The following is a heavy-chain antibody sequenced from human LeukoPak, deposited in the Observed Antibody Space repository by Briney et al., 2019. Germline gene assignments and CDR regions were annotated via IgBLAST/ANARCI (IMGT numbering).Heavy chain of an antibody. J-gene: IGHJ4*02. D-gene: IGHD4-17*01. CDR3: ARSKLTAVTTEIVPFDY. V-gene: IGHV4-31*03. CDR1: GDSISSGGYY. Sequence: SETLSLTCTVSGDSISSGGYYWSWIRQHPGKGLEWIGYIYYSGSTYYNPSLKSRVTISVDTSKNQFSLKLSSVTAADTAVYYCARSKLTAVTTEIVPFDYWGQGTLVTVSS. CDR2: IYYSGST.